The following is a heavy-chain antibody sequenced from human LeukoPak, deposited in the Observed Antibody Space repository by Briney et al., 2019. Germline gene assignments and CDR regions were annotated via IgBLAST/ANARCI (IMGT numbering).Heavy chain of an antibody. CDR1: GGSISSSSYY. CDR3: ARDIGWPGWRTDY. Sequence: SETLSLTCTVSGGSISSSSYYWGWIRQPPGKGLEWIGNIYYSGSTYYNPSLKSRVTISVDTSKNQFSLKLSSVTAADTAVYYCARDIGWPGWRTDYWGKGTLVTVSS. J-gene: IGHJ4*02. CDR2: IYYSGST. D-gene: IGHD2-8*02. V-gene: IGHV4-39*07.